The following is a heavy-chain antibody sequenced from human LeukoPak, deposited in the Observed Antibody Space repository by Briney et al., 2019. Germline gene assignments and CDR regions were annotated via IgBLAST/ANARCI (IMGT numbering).Heavy chain of an antibody. J-gene: IGHJ5*02. V-gene: IGHV4-61*02. Sequence: SETLSLTCTVSGGSISSGSYYWSWIRQPAGKGLEWIGRIYTSGCTNYNPSLKSRVTISVDTSKNQFSLKLSSVTAADTAVYYCARDFVGATKGGIYNWFDPWGQGTLVTVSS. CDR2: IYTSGCT. CDR3: ARDFVGATKGGIYNWFDP. CDR1: GGSISSGSYY. D-gene: IGHD1-26*01.